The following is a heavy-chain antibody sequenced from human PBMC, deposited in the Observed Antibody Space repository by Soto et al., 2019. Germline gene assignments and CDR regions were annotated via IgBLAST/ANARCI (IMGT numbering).Heavy chain of an antibody. D-gene: IGHD6-19*01. Sequence: ASDSTSLPSSVSGGTIRGSYGSWIRQSPGKGLEWLGYVYYTGSTNYSPSLRSRVSISVDTSKNEFSLRLSSVTAADTAVYFCARSVAVPGAHIDYWGQGTQVTVSS. J-gene: IGHJ4*02. CDR3: ARSVAVPGAHIDY. CDR2: VYYTGST. CDR1: GGTIRGSY. V-gene: IGHV4-59*07.